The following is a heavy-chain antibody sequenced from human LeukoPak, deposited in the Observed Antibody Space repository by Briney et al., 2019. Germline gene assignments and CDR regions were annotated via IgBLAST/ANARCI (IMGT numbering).Heavy chain of an antibody. Sequence: GGSLRLSCAAAGFSFSDYWMHWVRQAQGKGPEWLSRTSKDGSDTFYADAAKGRFTAARDDAKNTVYLQVTNVSPEDTAVYYCARGGYSGSYYRFSWGQGTLVTVAS. V-gene: IGHV3-74*01. CDR1: GFSFSDYW. J-gene: IGHJ4*02. D-gene: IGHD6-25*01. CDR3: ARGGYSGSYYRFS. CDR2: TSKDGSDT.